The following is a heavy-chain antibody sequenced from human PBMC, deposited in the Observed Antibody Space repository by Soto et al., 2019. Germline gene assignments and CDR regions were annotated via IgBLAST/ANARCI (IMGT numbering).Heavy chain of an antibody. V-gene: IGHV3-48*02. CDR3: AGGDCSAGSCAGFDV. CDR1: GFAFSGHT. CDR2: IGNTLDTI. D-gene: IGHD2-15*01. Sequence: EVQLVESGGVLVQPGGSLRLSCAASGFAFSGHTMNWVRQAPGKGLEWVAFIGNTLDTIYYADSVKGRFIISRDNAMKSVFLKMSSQRDEDTAVYYCAGGDCSAGSCAGFDVWGRGTTVTVSS. J-gene: IGHJ6*02.